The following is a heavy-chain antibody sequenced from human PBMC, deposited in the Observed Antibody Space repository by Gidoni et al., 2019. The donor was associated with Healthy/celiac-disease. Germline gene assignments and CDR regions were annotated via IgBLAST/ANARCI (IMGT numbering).Heavy chain of an antibody. J-gene: IGHJ4*02. CDR2: ISWNSGSK. V-gene: IGHV3-9*01. Sequence: EVQLVESGGGLVQPGRSLRLSCAASGFTFDDYAMHWVRQAPGKGLEWVSGISWNSGSKGYADSVKGRFTISRDNAKNSLYLQMNSLRAEDTALYYCAKDKEAAEVYYFDYWGQGTLVTVSS. CDR3: AKDKEAAEVYYFDY. CDR1: GFTFDDYA. D-gene: IGHD6-13*01.